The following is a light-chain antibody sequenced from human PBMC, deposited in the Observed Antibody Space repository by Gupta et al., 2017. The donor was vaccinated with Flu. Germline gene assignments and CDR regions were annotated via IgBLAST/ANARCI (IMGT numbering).Light chain of an antibody. CDR1: SSNIGSYT. J-gene: IGLJ1*01. CDR3: AVWDDSLSGHYV. CDR2: DFN. Sequence: QSALTQPPSVSSTPGQWVTFSCSGSSSNIGSYTVDWYQQLPGTAPKLIIYDFNERPSGVPDRFSGSKSGTSASLAISGLQSEDEADYYCAVWDDSLSGHYVFGSGTKVTVL. V-gene: IGLV1-44*01.